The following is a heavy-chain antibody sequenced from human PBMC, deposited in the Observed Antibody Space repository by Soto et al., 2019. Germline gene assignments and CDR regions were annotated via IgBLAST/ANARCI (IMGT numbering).Heavy chain of an antibody. D-gene: IGHD2-21*01. CDR3: ARDRVRRDNKPYGMDV. CDR2: TYYTGTT. V-gene: IGHV4-31*03. CDR1: GDPISSGGYF. J-gene: IGHJ6*02. Sequence: QVQLQESGPGLVQPSQTLSLTCTVSGDPISSGGYFWTWIRQHPGKGLEWIGNTYYTGTTYYNPSRKSRVSISVDTSKNQFSLKLTSVTAADTAIYYCARDRVRRDNKPYGMDVWGQGTTVTVSS.